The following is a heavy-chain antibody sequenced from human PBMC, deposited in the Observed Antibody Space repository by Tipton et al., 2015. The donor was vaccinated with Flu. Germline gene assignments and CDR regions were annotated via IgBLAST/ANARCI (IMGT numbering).Heavy chain of an antibody. CDR3: ATFVGAAHFESFGM. CDR1: GASFRDFY. Sequence: TLSLTCTVSGASFRDFYWSWIRQTPGKGLEWIGYILYNGITNYNPSLRSRVTISLATSKNQFSLRLTSVTAADTAVYYCATFVGAAHFESFGMWGQGTMVTVSS. CDR2: ILYNGIT. V-gene: IGHV4-59*08. D-gene: IGHD1-26*01. J-gene: IGHJ3*02.